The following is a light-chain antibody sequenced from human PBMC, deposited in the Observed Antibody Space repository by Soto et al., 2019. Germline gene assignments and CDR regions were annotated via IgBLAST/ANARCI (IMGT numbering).Light chain of an antibody. V-gene: IGKV3-11*01. CDR2: DAS. CDR3: QQRSNWL. CDR1: ENVRTF. Sequence: EVVLTQSPATLSLSPGERATLSCRASENVRTFVDWYQQKPGQAPRLLIYDASNRATGIPARFSGSGSGTDFTLTISSLEPEDFAVYYCQQRSNWLFGPGTKVDI. J-gene: IGKJ3*01.